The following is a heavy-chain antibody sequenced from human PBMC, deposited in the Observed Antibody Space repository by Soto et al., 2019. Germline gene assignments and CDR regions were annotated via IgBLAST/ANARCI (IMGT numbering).Heavy chain of an antibody. V-gene: IGHV5-10-1*01. CDR3: ARLQAAAGDNDLTCDY. Sequence: EVQLVPSGAEVKKPGESLRISCKGSGYSFTSYWISWVRQMPGKGLEWMGRIDPSDYYTNYSPSFQGHVTITAAKSISTAYLQWSSLKASDTAMYYCARLQAAAGDNDLTCDYWGQGTLVTVSS. CDR1: GYSFTSYW. J-gene: IGHJ4*02. CDR2: IDPSDYYT. D-gene: IGHD6-13*01.